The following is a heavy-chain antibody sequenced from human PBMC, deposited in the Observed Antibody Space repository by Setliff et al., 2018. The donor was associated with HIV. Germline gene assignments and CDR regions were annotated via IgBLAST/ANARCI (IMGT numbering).Heavy chain of an antibody. CDR3: ARQFLDWSNDYYSRYYMDV. Sequence: GASVKVSCKTSGYTFTNYGISWGRQASGQGLEWMGWISGYNGNTNYAQKFQGRVNMTTDTSTRTACMELRSLRSDDTAVYYCARQFLDWSNDYYSRYYMDVWGKGTTVTVSS. D-gene: IGHD3-3*01. CDR2: ISGYNGNT. CDR1: GYTFTNYG. V-gene: IGHV1-18*01. J-gene: IGHJ6*03.